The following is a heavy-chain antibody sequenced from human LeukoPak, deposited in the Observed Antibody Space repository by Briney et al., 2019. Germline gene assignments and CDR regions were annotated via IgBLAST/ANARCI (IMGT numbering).Heavy chain of an antibody. CDR2: IYHSGST. V-gene: IGHV4-38-2*01. Sequence: SETLSLTCAVSGYSISSGYYWGWIRQPPGKGLEWIGSIYHSGSTYYNPSLKSRVTISVDTSKNQFSLKLSSVTAADTAVYYCAGVAYGDYEGYHFDYWGQGTLVTVSS. CDR3: AGVAYGDYEGYHFDY. J-gene: IGHJ4*02. D-gene: IGHD4-17*01. CDR1: GYSISSGYY.